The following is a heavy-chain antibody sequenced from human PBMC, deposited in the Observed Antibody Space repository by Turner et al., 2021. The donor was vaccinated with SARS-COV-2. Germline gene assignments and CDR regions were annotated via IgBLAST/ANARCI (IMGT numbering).Heavy chain of an antibody. CDR2: INPKDGST. CDR3: AIFSTN. Sequence: QVQRVQSGAEVKKPGASVRVSCKTSGYTFTDSYTHWVRRSPGEGVACMGWINPKDGSTNYAPSFQGRLTISTAASIRTTYMGLSSLTSADSAVFFCAIFSTNWGRGTRVTVS. V-gene: IGHV1-2*02. J-gene: IGHJ2*01. CDR1: GYTFTDSY.